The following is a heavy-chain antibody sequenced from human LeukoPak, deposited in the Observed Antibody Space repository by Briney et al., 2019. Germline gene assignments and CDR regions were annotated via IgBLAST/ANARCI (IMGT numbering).Heavy chain of an antibody. Sequence: GGSLRLSCAASGFTFSRYSMNWVRQAPGKGLEWVSSISSSSSYIYYADSVKGRFTISRDNAKNSLYLQMNSLRAEDTAVYYCAPNTEDYYGSGSGPFDYWGQGTLVTVSS. D-gene: IGHD3-10*01. CDR1: GFTFSRYS. J-gene: IGHJ4*02. CDR3: APNTEDYYGSGSGPFDY. V-gene: IGHV3-21*01. CDR2: ISSSSSYI.